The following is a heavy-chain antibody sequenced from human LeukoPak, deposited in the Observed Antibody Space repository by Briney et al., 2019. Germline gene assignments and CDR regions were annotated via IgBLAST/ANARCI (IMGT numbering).Heavy chain of an antibody. CDR1: GGSISSYY. Sequence: KPSETLSLTCTVSGGSISSYYWTWIRQPAGKGLEWIGRIYTTGSTNYNPSLNSRVTMSVDTSKNQFSLKLSSVTAADTAVYYCARQIAATGKAGFDYWGQGTLVTVSS. CDR2: IYTTGST. J-gene: IGHJ4*02. CDR3: ARQIAATGKAGFDY. V-gene: IGHV4-4*07. D-gene: IGHD6-13*01.